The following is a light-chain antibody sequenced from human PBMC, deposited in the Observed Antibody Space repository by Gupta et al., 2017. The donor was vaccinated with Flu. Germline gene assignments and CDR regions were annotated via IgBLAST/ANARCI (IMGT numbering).Light chain of an antibody. CDR3: QQGNSFPPT. Sequence: DIQLTQSPSSVSASVGDRVTITCRASQGVSYWLAWYQQKPGKAPKLLIHTASSLQRGVPSRFSGSGFGPDYTLTITSLQPEDFATYFCQQGNSFPPTFGQGTKVESK. CDR2: TAS. V-gene: IGKV1-12*01. CDR1: QGVSYW. J-gene: IGKJ1*01.